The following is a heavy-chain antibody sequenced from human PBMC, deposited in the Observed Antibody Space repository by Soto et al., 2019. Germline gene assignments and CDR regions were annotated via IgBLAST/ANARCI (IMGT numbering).Heavy chain of an antibody. CDR2: IYYSGTT. D-gene: IGHD6-6*01. CDR3: ARGRSMSAFDI. J-gene: IGHJ3*02. V-gene: IGHV4-59*01. CDR1: GGSISTYY. Sequence: SETLSLTCTVSGGSISTYYWSWIRQPPGKGPEWIGYIYYSGTTTYNPSLKSRVTMSVDTSKRQFSLKMTSVTAADTAVYHCARGRSMSAFDIWGKGTMVTVSS.